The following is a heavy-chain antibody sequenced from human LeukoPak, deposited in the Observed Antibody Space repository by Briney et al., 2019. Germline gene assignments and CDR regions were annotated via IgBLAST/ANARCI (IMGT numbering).Heavy chain of an antibody. J-gene: IGHJ4*02. V-gene: IGHV4-4*07. CDR2: IYTRGNT. CDR3: AKESRLGGASGSHHFDY. D-gene: IGHD3-10*01. CDR1: GAPVNSYY. Sequence: SETLSLTCTVSGAPVNSYYLSWIRHSAEKGLEWIGRIYTRGNTNYNSSLKRRVTLSVDTSRNQFSLMLSSVTAADTAVYYCAKESRLGGASGSHHFDYWGQGVLVTVSS.